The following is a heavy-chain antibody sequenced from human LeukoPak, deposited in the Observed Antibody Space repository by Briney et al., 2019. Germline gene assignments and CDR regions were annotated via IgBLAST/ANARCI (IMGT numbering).Heavy chain of an antibody. CDR2: VYHSGGT. V-gene: IGHV4-59*12. CDR1: GGSLSAYY. CDR3: ARVDVFGVVSSDYYYYYMDV. Sequence: SETLSLTCTVSGGSLSAYYWNWIRQTPGKGLEWIGYVYHSGGTYYNPSLKSRVTMSVDTSKNQFSLKLSYVTAAGTAVYYCARVDVFGVVSSDYYYYYMDVWGKGTTVTVSS. J-gene: IGHJ6*03. D-gene: IGHD3-3*01.